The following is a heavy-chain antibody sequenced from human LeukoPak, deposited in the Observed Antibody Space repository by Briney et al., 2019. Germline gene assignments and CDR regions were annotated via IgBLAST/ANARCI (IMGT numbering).Heavy chain of an antibody. Sequence: SETLSLTCTVSGGSISNNYWTWIRQPPGKGLEWIGYIYYSGSTNYNPSLKSRVTISVDTSKNQFSLKLSSVTAADTAVYYCARVAAAADTVSGMDVWGQGTTVTVSS. J-gene: IGHJ6*02. V-gene: IGHV4-59*01. CDR3: ARVAAAADTVSGMDV. CDR1: GGSISNNY. CDR2: IYYSGST. D-gene: IGHD6-13*01.